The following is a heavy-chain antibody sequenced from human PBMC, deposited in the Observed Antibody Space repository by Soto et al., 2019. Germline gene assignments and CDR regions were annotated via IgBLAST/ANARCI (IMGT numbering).Heavy chain of an antibody. CDR1: GFTFSNFG. CDR2: ITYDGSRK. J-gene: IGHJ4*02. V-gene: IGHV3-30*18. Sequence: QVELVESGGGVVQPGTSLRLSCSASGFTFSNFGMHWVRQAPGKGLEWVSIITYDGSRKHYIDSVKGRFTTSRDNSKNTLYRQMDSLIAEDTTVNYCANDIHPYRDTYHDGADYGGQGTLVTVSS. D-gene: IGHD1-26*01. CDR3: ANDIHPYRDTYHDGADY.